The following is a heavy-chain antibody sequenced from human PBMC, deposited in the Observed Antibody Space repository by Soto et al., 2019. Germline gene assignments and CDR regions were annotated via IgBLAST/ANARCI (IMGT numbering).Heavy chain of an antibody. CDR3: ARDVRGKCSGGSCYSGMDY. CDR1: GGTFSSYA. Sequence: SVKVSCKASGGTFSSYAISWVRQAPGQGLEWMGGIIPIFGTANYAQKFQGRVTITADESTSTAYMELSSLRSEDTAVYYCARDVRGKCSGGSCYSGMDYWGQGTLVTVSS. D-gene: IGHD2-15*01. V-gene: IGHV1-69*13. J-gene: IGHJ4*02. CDR2: IIPIFGTA.